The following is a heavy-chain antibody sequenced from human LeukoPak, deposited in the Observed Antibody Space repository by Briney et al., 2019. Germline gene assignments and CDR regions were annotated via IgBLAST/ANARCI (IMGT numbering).Heavy chain of an antibody. V-gene: IGHV4-34*01. CDR2: INHSGST. CDR3: ARGIVVVPAAHYYFDY. CDR1: GGSFSGYY. D-gene: IGHD2-2*01. Sequence: SETLFFTCAVYGGSFSGYYWSWIRQPPGKGLEWIGEINHSGSTNYNPSLKSRVTISVDTSKNQFSLKLSSVTAADTAVYYCARGIVVVPAAHYYFDYWGQGTLVTVSS. J-gene: IGHJ4*02.